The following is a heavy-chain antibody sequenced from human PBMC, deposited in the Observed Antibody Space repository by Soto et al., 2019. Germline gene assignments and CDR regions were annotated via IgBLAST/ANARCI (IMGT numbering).Heavy chain of an antibody. CDR3: ARPVSDYGDYQGHFDY. V-gene: IGHV4-39*01. D-gene: IGHD4-17*01. CDR2: VYYSGST. J-gene: IGHJ4*02. CDR1: GDSISSSSYY. Sequence: SSETLSLTCTVSGDSISSSSYYWGWIRQPPGKGLEWIGSVYYSGSTYYNPSLKSRVTISVDTSKNQFSLKLSSVTAADTAVYYCARPVSDYGDYQGHFDYWGQGTLVTVSS.